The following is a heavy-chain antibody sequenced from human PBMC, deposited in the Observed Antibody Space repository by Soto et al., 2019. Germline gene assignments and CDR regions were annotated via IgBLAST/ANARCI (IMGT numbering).Heavy chain of an antibody. Sequence: QVQLVESGGGVVQPGRSLRLSCAASGFTFSSYAMHWVRQAPGKGLEWVAVISYDGSNKYYADSVKGRFTISRDNSKNTLYLQMNSLRAEDTAVYYCASTPYGNQTDYWGQGTLVTVSS. V-gene: IGHV3-30*04. J-gene: IGHJ4*02. CDR2: ISYDGSNK. CDR3: ASTPYGNQTDY. CDR1: GFTFSSYA. D-gene: IGHD2-2*01.